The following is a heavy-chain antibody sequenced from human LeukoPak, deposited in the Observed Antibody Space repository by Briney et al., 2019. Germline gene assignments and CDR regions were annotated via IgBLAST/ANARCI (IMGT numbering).Heavy chain of an antibody. V-gene: IGHV1-69*06. D-gene: IGHD3-16*01. Sequence: SVKVSCKASGGTFSSYAISWVRQAPGQGLEWMGGIIPIFGTTNYARKFRGRVTLTADKSTRTAYMELSSLRSEDTAVYYCARGGGRSMEGGVWFYYYYMDVWGKGTTVTVSS. CDR2: IIPIFGTT. CDR3: ARGGGRSMEGGVWFYYYYMDV. J-gene: IGHJ6*03. CDR1: GGTFSSYA.